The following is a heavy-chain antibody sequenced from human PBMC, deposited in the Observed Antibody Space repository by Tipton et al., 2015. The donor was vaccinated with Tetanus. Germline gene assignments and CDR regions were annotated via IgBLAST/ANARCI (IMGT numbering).Heavy chain of an antibody. CDR2: IYSSGST. D-gene: IGHD2-15*01. CDR3: ARDTGRGYCSGGSCYGLAFDL. CDR1: GGSISDYY. Sequence: TLSLTCTVSGGSISDYYWSWIRQPPGKGLEWIGNIYSSGSTYYNPSLKSRVTISVDTSRNQFSLRLKSVTPADTAMYYCARDTGRGYCSGGSCYGLAFDLWGQGTMVTVSS. J-gene: IGHJ3*01. V-gene: IGHV4-59*01.